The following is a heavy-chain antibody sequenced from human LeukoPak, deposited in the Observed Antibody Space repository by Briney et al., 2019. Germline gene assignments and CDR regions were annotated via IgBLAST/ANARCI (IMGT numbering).Heavy chain of an antibody. J-gene: IGHJ5*02. D-gene: IGHD3-3*01. V-gene: IGHV4-34*01. CDR1: GGSFSGYY. CDR3: ARDPSGYYVHWFDP. CDR2: INHSGST. Sequence: PSETLSLISAVYGGSFSGYYWSWIRQPPGKGLEWIGEINHSGSTNYNPSLKSRVTISVDTSKNQFSLKLSSVTAADTAVYYCARDPSGYYVHWFDPWGQGTLVTVSS.